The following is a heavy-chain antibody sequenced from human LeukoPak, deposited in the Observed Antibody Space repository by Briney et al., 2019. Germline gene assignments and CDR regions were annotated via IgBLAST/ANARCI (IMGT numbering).Heavy chain of an antibody. CDR1: GLTFSSYG. CDR2: ISYDGRNK. Sequence: AGGSLRLSCAASGLTFSSYGIHWVRQAPGKGLEWVAVISYDGRNKYHADSVKGRFTISRDNSKKTLYLEMNSLRDEDTAVYCCAKEGYSSSAALDIWGQGTMVTVSS. D-gene: IGHD6-13*01. CDR3: AKEGYSSSAALDI. V-gene: IGHV3-30*18. J-gene: IGHJ3*02.